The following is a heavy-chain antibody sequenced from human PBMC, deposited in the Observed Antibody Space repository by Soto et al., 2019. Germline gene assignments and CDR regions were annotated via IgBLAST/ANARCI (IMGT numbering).Heavy chain of an antibody. CDR1: GYSFAGYW. CDR3: ARQIYDSDTGPNFQYYFDS. Sequence: PGESLKIFCKGSGYSFAGYWITWVRQKPGKGLEWMGRIDPSDSQTYYSPSFRGHVTISATKSITTVFLQWSSLRASDTAMYYCARQIYDSDTGPNFQYYFDSWGQGTPVTLSS. D-gene: IGHD3-22*01. J-gene: IGHJ4*02. V-gene: IGHV5-10-1*01. CDR2: IDPSDSQT.